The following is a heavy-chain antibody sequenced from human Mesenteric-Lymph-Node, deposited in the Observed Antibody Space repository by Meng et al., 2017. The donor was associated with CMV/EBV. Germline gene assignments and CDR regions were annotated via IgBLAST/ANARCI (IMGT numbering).Heavy chain of an antibody. D-gene: IGHD3-16*01. V-gene: IGHV1-18*01. CDR3: AKDGGRRSAFAPYNWFDT. J-gene: IGHJ5*02. CDR2: ISTYNGNA. Sequence: ASVQVSCKASGYTFTTYGINWVRQAPGHGLEWMGWISTYNGNANYAQRFQGRVTLTRDTSTSTAHMELWSLTSDDTAMYYCAKDGGRRSAFAPYNWFDTWGQGTPVTVSS. CDR1: GYTFTTYG.